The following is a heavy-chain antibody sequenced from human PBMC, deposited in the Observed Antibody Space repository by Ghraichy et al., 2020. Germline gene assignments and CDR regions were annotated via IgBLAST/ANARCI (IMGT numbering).Heavy chain of an antibody. CDR2: ISGSGDTT. Sequence: GESLNISCAASGFTFSTYAVSWVRQAPGKGLEWVSAISGSGDTTYYADSVKGRFTISRDNSKNTLYLQMNSLRAEDTAVYYCAKDRAGGDYVDYFDYWGQGTLVTVSS. V-gene: IGHV3-23*01. CDR1: GFTFSTYA. CDR3: AKDRAGGDYVDYFDY. D-gene: IGHD4-17*01. J-gene: IGHJ4*02.